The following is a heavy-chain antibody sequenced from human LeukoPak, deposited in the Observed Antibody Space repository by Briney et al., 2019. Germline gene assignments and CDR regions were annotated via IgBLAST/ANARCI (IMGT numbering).Heavy chain of an antibody. CDR3: ARDRGELAATFDY. V-gene: IGHV4-39*07. CDR1: GGSISSSTYY. D-gene: IGHD3-16*01. Sequence: PSETLSLTCTVSGGSISSSTYYWGCIRQPPGKGLECIGRIYYGGSTYYNSSLKSRVTISVDISKNQFSLKVSSVTAADTAVYYCARDRGELAATFDYWGQGTLVTVSS. J-gene: IGHJ4*02. CDR2: IYYGGST.